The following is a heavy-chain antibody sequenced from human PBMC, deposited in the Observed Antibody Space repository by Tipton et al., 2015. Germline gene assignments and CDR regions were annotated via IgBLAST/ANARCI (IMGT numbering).Heavy chain of an antibody. J-gene: IGHJ4*02. Sequence: TLSLTCIVSGASVSSGRYYWSWIRQPPGKGLEWIGDISYSGSTNYNPSLKSRVTISVDTSKNQFSLHLSSVTAADTAVYYCAREVWYYDSSGYDYWGQGTLVTVSS. V-gene: IGHV4-61*01. CDR3: AREVWYYDSSGYDY. CDR2: ISYSGST. CDR1: GASVSSGRYY. D-gene: IGHD3-22*01.